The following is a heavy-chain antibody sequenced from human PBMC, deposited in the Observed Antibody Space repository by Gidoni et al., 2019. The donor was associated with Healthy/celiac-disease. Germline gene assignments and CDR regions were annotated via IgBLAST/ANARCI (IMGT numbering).Heavy chain of an antibody. CDR1: AFTFSSHA. J-gene: IGHJ6*02. Sequence: QVQLLVSGGGVVQPGRSLRLYCAASAFTFSSHARHWVRQAPGKGLAWVAFISYDGSNKYYADAVKGRFTISRDNSKNTLYLQMNSLRAEDTAVYYCARVSSIAARRPYYYYGMDVWGQGTTVTVSS. CDR2: ISYDGSNK. D-gene: IGHD6-6*01. CDR3: ARVSSIAARRPYYYYGMDV. V-gene: IGHV3-30-3*01.